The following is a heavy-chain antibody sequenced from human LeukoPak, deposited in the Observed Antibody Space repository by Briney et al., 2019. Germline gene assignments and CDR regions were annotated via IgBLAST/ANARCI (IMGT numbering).Heavy chain of an antibody. CDR2: ISTNKGNT. V-gene: IGHV1-18*01. CDR1: GYTFTDYG. CDR3: ARDLITSGLPGY. D-gene: IGHD2-8*01. J-gene: IGHJ4*02. Sequence: ASVTVSCTVSGYTFTDYGVSWVRQAPGQGLEWMGWISTNKGNTNSALKFQGRVTMTTDSSTSTAYMELRSLKSDDTAVYYCARDLITSGLPGYWGQGTLVTVSS.